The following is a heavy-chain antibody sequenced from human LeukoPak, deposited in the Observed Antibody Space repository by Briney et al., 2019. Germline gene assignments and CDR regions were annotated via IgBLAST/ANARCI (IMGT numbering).Heavy chain of an antibody. J-gene: IGHJ4*02. V-gene: IGHV3-48*03. D-gene: IGHD3-22*01. CDR1: GFTFRSCE. CDR2: ISSSGSII. CDR3: ARPFYDSSGYYYGYFDY. Sequence: GGSLRLSCAASGFTFRSCELSWVRQAPAKGLEWVSYISSSGSIIYYADSVKGRFTISRGSAKNSLYPQMNSLRAEDTAVYYCARPFYDSSGYYYGYFDYWGQGTLVTVSS.